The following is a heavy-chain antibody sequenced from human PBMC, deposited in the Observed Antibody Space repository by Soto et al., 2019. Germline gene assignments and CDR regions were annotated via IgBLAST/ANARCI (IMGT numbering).Heavy chain of an antibody. D-gene: IGHD2-21*02. J-gene: IGHJ6*02. V-gene: IGHV3-30-3*01. CDR3: ARKTDYFYGMDV. CDR2: ISYDGSNK. Sequence: QVQLVESGGGVVQPGRSLRLSCAASGFTFSSYAMYWVRQAPGKGLEWVAVISYDGSNKYYADSVKGRFTISRDNSKNTLFLQMNSLRAEDTAVYYCARKTDYFYGMDVWGQGTTVTVSS. CDR1: GFTFSSYA.